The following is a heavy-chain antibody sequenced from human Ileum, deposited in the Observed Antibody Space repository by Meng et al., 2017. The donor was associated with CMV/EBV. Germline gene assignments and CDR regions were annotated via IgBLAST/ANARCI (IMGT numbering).Heavy chain of an antibody. V-gene: IGHV2-5*01. Sequence: CTFYGFSLSSSGVGVGWIRQPPGKALEWLALIYWSDDKYYSPSLKSRLSITKDTSKNQVVLTMTGMDPVDTATYYCARNHKADWFDPWGQGTLVTVSS. CDR3: ARNHKADWFDP. CDR2: IYWSDDK. J-gene: IGHJ5*02. CDR1: GFSLSSSGVG.